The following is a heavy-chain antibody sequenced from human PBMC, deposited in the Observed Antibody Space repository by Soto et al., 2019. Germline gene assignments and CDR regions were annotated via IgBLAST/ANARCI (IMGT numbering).Heavy chain of an antibody. CDR2: ISYDGSNK. Sequence: QVQLVESGGGVVQPGRSLRLSCAASGFTFSSYGMHWVRQAPGKGLEWVAVISYDGSNKYYADSVKGRFTISRDNSKNTLYLPMNSMRAEDTAVYYCAKDYTYYDFWSGYYDYYYYGMDVWGQGTTVTVSS. J-gene: IGHJ6*02. V-gene: IGHV3-30*18. CDR1: GFTFSSYG. CDR3: AKDYTYYDFWSGYYDYYYYGMDV. D-gene: IGHD3-3*01.